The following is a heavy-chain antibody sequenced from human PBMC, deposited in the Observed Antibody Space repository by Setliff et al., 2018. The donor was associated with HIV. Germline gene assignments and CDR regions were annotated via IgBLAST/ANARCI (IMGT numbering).Heavy chain of an antibody. D-gene: IGHD1-1*01. J-gene: IGHJ4*02. CDR3: TREGRGDPAMATTRIDY. CDR2: IYYTGFA. V-gene: IGHV4-39*02. CDR1: GDSISSGSYF. Sequence: KTSETLSLTCSVSGDSISSGSYFWGWIRQTPGKGLEWIGNIYYTGFAYYNPSLKSRVTISLDTSKPHFFLNLTSVTDADTAVYFCTREGRGDPAMATTRIDYWGQGKLVTVSS.